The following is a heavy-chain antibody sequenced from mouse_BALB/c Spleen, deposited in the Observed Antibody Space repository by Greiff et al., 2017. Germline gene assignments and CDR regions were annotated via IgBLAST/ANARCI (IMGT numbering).Heavy chain of an antibody. V-gene: IGHV3-2*02. J-gene: IGHJ4*01. Sequence: EVKLMESGPGLVKPSQSLSLTCTVTGYSITSDYAWNWIRQFPGNKLEWMGYISYSGSTSYNPSLKCRISITRDTSKNQFFLQLNSVTTEDTATYYCARARAMDYWGQGTSVTVSS. CDR1: GYSITSDYA. CDR3: ARARAMDY. CDR2: ISYSGST.